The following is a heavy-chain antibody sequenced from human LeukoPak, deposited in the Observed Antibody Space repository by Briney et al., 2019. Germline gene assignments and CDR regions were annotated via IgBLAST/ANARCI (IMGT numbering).Heavy chain of an antibody. CDR2: IYYSGST. J-gene: IGHJ4*02. CDR3: AREGYSSGDY. D-gene: IGHD6-19*01. V-gene: IGHV4-39*07. Sequence: SETLSLTCTVSGGSISSGNYYWSWIRQPAGKGLEWIGSIYYSGSTYYNPSLKSRVTISVDTSKNQFSLKLSSVTAADTAVYYCAREGYSSGDYWGQGTLVTVSS. CDR1: GGSISSGNYY.